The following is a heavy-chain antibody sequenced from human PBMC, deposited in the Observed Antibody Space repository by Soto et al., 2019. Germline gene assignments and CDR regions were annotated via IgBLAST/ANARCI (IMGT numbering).Heavy chain of an antibody. CDR2: INHSGST. CDR1: GGSFSGYY. J-gene: IGHJ4*02. CDR3: ARGSSLVGGVLDY. D-gene: IGHD2-15*01. Sequence: SETLSLTCAVYGGSFSGYYWSWIRQPPGKGLEWIGEINHSGSTNYNPSLKSRVTISVDTSKNQFSLKLSSVTAADTAVYYCARGSSLVGGVLDYWGQGTLVTVSS. V-gene: IGHV4-34*01.